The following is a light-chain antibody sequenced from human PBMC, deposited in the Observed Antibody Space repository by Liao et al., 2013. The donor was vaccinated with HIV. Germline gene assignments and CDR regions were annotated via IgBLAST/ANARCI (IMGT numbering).Light chain of an antibody. Sequence: SYLLTQPSSVSVAPGTTATITCGGDNIGGRSVHWYQHKAGQAPHLVISYDNDRPSGIPARFSGSNSGNTATLTISGTQAMDEADYYCQAWDSSTAYVFGTGTKVTVL. CDR3: QAWDSSTAYV. CDR2: YDN. CDR1: NIGGRS. V-gene: IGLV3-21*01. J-gene: IGLJ1*01.